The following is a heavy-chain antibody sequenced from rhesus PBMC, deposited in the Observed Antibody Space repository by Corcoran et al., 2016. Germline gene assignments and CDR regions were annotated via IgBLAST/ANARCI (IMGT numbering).Heavy chain of an antibody. Sequence: QVQLQESGPGLVKPSETLSLTCAVSGGSISSNYWSWIRQPPGTGLEWIGYIYGSSGSTYYNPSLKSRVTISTDTSKNQFSLKLSSVTAADTAVYYCAREDCTGSGCYAIYGLDSWGQGVVVTVSS. CDR1: GGSISSNY. D-gene: IGHD2-21*01. CDR2: IYGSSGST. CDR3: AREDCTGSGCYAIYGLDS. V-gene: IGHV4-160*01. J-gene: IGHJ6*01.